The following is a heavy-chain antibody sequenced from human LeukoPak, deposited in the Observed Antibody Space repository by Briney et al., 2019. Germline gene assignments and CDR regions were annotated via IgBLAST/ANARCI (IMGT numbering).Heavy chain of an antibody. CDR1: GGSISSSSYY. J-gene: IGHJ4*02. CDR2: IYYSGST. CDR3: ARVSRSRYSSDMGINYFDY. D-gene: IGHD6-19*01. V-gene: IGHV4-61*01. Sequence: SETLSLTCTVSGGSISSSSYYWSWIRQPPGKGLEWIGYIYYSGSTNYNPSLKSRVTISVDTSKNQFSLKLSSVTAADTAVYYCARVSRSRYSSDMGINYFDYWGQGTLVTVSS.